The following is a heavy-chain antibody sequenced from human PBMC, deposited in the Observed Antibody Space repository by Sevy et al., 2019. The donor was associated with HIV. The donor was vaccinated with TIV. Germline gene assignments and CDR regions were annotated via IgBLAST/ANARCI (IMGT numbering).Heavy chain of an antibody. V-gene: IGHV3-15*07. Sequence: GGSLRLSCAASDFSFSNAWLNWVRQAPGKGLEWVGRIKSKNNGGTTDYAAPVKGRFTISRDDSKNSVYLQMNSLKTEDTAMYYCSTDNPWLLRSVDYWGHGTLVTVSS. CDR2: IKSKNNGGTT. CDR1: DFSFSNAW. J-gene: IGHJ4*01. CDR3: STDNPWLLRSVDY. D-gene: IGHD6-19*01.